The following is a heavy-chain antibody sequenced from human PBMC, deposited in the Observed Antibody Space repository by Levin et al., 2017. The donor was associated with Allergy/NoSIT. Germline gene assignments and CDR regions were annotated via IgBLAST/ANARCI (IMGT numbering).Heavy chain of an antibody. CDR2: ITYDGSNK. Sequence: GGSLRLSCAASGFTFSSYAMHWVRQAPGKGLEWVAVITYDGSNKYYADSVKGRFTISRDNSKNTLYLQMNSLRAEDTAVYYCARANRLRFLKVCAFDSWGQGTMVTVSS. D-gene: IGHD3-3*01. CDR3: ARANRLRFLKVCAFDS. V-gene: IGHV3-30*04. J-gene: IGHJ3*02. CDR1: GFTFSSYA.